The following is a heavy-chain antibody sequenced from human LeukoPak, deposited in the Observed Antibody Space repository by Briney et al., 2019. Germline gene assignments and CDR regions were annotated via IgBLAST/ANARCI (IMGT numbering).Heavy chain of an antibody. CDR2: RRYDGSHK. D-gene: IGHD2-8*02. V-gene: IGHV3-30*02. Sequence: TGGSLRLACTASGFTFSGHGMHWVRQAPGKGLEWLAFRRYDGSHKYYADSVKGRFTVSRDNSKNTLYLQMNSLRAEDTAVYYCAKDISCTGGGVCPKVYDYWGQGTLVTVSS. J-gene: IGHJ4*02. CDR3: AKDISCTGGGVCPKVYDY. CDR1: GFTFSGHG.